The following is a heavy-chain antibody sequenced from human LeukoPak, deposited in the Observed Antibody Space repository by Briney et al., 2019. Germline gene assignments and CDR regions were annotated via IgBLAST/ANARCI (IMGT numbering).Heavy chain of an antibody. CDR2: IYYSGST. CDR1: GGSISSSSYY. V-gene: IGHV4-39*01. J-gene: IGHJ4*02. Sequence: PSETLSLTCTVSGGSISSSSYYWGGIRQPPGKGLEWIGSIYYSGSTYYNPSLKSRVTISVDTSKNQFSLKLSSVTAADTAVYYCARRNRSTVVIDYWGQGTLVTVSS. CDR3: ARRNRSTVVIDY. D-gene: IGHD4-23*01.